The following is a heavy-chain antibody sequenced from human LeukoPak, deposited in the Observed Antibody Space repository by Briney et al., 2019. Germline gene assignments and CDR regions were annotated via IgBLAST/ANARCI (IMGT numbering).Heavy chain of an antibody. J-gene: IGHJ5*02. V-gene: IGHV4-4*07. Sequence: PSETLSLTCTVSGGSISSYYWSWIRQPAGKGLEWIGRIYTSGSTNYSPSLKSRVTMSVDTSKNQFSLRLSSVTAADTAVYYCARDEAAGTFDPWGQGTLVTVSS. CDR1: GGSISSYY. CDR3: ARDEAAGTFDP. CDR2: IYTSGST. D-gene: IGHD6-13*01.